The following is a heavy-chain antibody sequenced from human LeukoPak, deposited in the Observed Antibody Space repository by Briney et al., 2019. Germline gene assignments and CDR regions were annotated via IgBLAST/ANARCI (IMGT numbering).Heavy chain of an antibody. V-gene: IGHV3-48*01. Sequence: GGSLRLSCAASGFTFSIYSMNWVRQAPGKGLEWVSYISSSSVTIYYADSVKGRFTISRDNAKNSLYLQMNSLRAEDTAVYYCARDRGSVDEWDYWGQGTLVTVSS. CDR1: GFTFSIYS. D-gene: IGHD3-3*01. CDR3: ARDRGSVDEWDY. J-gene: IGHJ4*02. CDR2: ISSSSVTI.